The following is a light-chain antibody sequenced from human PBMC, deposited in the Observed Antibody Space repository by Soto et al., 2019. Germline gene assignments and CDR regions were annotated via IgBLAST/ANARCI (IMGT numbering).Light chain of an antibody. J-gene: IGKJ1*01. CDR2: DAS. Sequence: EIVLTQSPATLSLAPGERATLSCRASQSVYNSLAWFQQKPGQAPRLLIYDASTRAPGIPARFSGSGSGTEFTLTISRLEPEDFAVYYCQQYGSSPRTFGQGTKVDIK. CDR3: QQYGSSPRT. V-gene: IGKV3-20*01. CDR1: QSVYNS.